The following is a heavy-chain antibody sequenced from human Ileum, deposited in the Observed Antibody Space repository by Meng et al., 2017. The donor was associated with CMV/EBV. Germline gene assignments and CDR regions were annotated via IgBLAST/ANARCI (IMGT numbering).Heavy chain of an antibody. CDR2: ISPDGRTT. D-gene: IGHD6-13*01. CDR3: ARDTVGSTWLHGY. J-gene: IGHJ4*02. V-gene: IGHV3-74*01. CDR1: GFTFNTYW. Sequence: GESLKISCAASGFTFNTYWMHWVRQAPGKGLVWVSRISPDGRTTNYADSVRGRFIISRDNAKNSLYLQMNSLRAEDTAVYYCARDTVGSTWLHGYWGQGTLVTVSS.